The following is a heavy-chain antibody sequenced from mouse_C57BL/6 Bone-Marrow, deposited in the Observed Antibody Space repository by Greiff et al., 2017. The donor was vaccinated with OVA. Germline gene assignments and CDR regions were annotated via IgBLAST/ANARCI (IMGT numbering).Heavy chain of an antibody. CDR3: ATSRITTVVATNFDD. CDR2: IDPENGDT. D-gene: IGHD1-1*01. V-gene: IGHV14-4*01. CDR1: GFNIKDDY. J-gene: IGHJ1*03. Sequence: VQLQQSGAELVRPGASVKLSCTASGFNIKDDYMHWVKQRPEQGLEWIGWIDPENGDTEYASKFQGKATITADTSSNTAYLQLSSLTSEDTAVYYGATSRITTVVATNFDDWGKGTTLTVSS.